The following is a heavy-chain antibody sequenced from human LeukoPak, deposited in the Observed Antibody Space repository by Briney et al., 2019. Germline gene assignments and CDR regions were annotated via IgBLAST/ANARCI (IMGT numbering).Heavy chain of an antibody. CDR1: GFTFSSYS. CDR3: ARRLVAALDGMDV. D-gene: IGHD2-15*01. J-gene: IGHJ6*02. CDR2: ISSSSRYI. V-gene: IGHV3-21*01. Sequence: GGSLRLSCAASGFTFSSYSINWVRQAPGKGLEWVSSISSSSRYIYYADSVKGRFTISRDNDKNSLYLQMNSLRAEDTAVYYCARRLVAALDGMDVWGQGTTVTVSS.